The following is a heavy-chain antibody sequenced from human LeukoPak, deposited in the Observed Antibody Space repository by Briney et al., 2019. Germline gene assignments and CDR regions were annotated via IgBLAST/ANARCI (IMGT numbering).Heavy chain of an antibody. J-gene: IGHJ4*02. CDR1: GGSFSGYY. Sequence: SETLSLTCAVYGGSFSGYYWSWIRQPPGKGLEWIGEINHSGSTNYNPSLKSRVTISVDTAKNQFSLKLSSVTAADKAVYYCASRSAIDYGDLYYFDYWGQGTLVTVSS. V-gene: IGHV4-34*01. D-gene: IGHD4-17*01. CDR3: ASRSAIDYGDLYYFDY. CDR2: INHSGST.